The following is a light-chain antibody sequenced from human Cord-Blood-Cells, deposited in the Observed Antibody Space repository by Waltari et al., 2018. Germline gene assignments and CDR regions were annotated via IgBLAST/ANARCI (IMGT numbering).Light chain of an antibody. J-gene: IGLJ3*02. Sequence: QSALTQPASVSGSPGQSITISCTGTSSDVGGYNYVSWYQQHPGKAPKLMIYDVSKRPSGVSNRFSGYKAGNTASLTISGLQAEDEADYYCCSYAGSRRVFGGGTKLTVL. CDR3: CSYAGSRRV. CDR1: SSDVGGYNY. CDR2: DVS. V-gene: IGLV2-14*01.